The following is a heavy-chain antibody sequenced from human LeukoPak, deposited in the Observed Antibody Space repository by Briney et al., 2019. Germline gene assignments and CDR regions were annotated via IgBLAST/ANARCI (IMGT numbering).Heavy chain of an antibody. J-gene: IGHJ3*02. CDR1: GFTFGDYA. V-gene: IGHV3-53*01. CDR2: IYSGGST. Sequence: QPGGSLRLSCTASGFTFGDYAMSWVRQAPGKGLEWVSVIYSGGSTYYADSVKGRFTTSRDTSKNTLFLQMNSLRAEDTAVYYCARAGYNYGRDDAFDIWGQGTMVTVSS. CDR3: ARAGYNYGRDDAFDI. D-gene: IGHD5-18*01.